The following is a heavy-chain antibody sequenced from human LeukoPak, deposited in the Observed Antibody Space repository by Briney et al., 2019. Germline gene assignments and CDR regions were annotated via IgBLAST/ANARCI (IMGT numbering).Heavy chain of an antibody. Sequence: GGSLRLFCAASGFTISNYLMSWVRQAPGKGLEWVVNINQDGSQKYYLDSVKGRFTISRDNAKNSLSLQMNSLRAEDTAVYYCVRDGSSAWVFDYWGQGTFFRVSS. CDR2: INQDGSQK. J-gene: IGHJ4*02. V-gene: IGHV3-7*01. CDR1: GFTISNYL. CDR3: VRDGSSAWVFDY. D-gene: IGHD6-19*01.